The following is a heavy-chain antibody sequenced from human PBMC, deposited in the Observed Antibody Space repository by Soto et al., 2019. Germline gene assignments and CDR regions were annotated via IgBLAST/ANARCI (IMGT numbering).Heavy chain of an antibody. Sequence: HPGGSLRLSCAASGFTFSSYGMHWVRQAPGKGLEWVAVISYDGSNKYYADSVKGRFTISRDNSKNTLYLQMNSLRAEDTAVYYCAKSGDKIAAAGSYYYYYGMDVWGQGTTVTVSS. CDR3: AKSGDKIAAAGSYYYYYGMDV. CDR1: GFTFSSYG. J-gene: IGHJ6*02. D-gene: IGHD6-13*01. V-gene: IGHV3-30*18. CDR2: ISYDGSNK.